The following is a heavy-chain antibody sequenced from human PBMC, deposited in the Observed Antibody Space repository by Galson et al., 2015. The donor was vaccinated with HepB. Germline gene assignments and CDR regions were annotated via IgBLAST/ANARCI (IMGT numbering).Heavy chain of an antibody. CDR1: GYTFTGYY. CDR2: TSPNSGGT. D-gene: IGHD6-19*01. Sequence: SVKVSCKASGYTFTGYYMHWVRQAPGQGLEWMGWTSPNSGGTNYAQKFQGRVTMTRDTSISTAYMELSRLRSDDTAVYYCARAAITIAVAGTAADYWGQGALVTVSS. V-gene: IGHV1-2*02. J-gene: IGHJ4*02. CDR3: ARAAITIAVAGTAADY.